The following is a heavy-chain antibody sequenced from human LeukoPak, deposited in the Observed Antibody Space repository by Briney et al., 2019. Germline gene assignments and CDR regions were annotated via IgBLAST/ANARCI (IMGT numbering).Heavy chain of an antibody. CDR2: ISGSGGST. J-gene: IGHJ6*02. CDR1: GFTFSSYA. V-gene: IGHV3-23*01. Sequence: PGGSLRLSCAASGFTFSSYAMSWVRQAPGKGLEWVSGISGSGGSTYYADSVKGRFTISRDNSKNTLYLQMNSLRAEDTAVYYCATDYAGNSLWYYYGLGVWGQGTTVTVSS. D-gene: IGHD4-23*01. CDR3: ATDYAGNSLWYYYGLGV.